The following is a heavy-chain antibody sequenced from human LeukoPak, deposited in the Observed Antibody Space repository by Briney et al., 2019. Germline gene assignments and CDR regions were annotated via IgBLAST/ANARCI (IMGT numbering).Heavy chain of an antibody. CDR2: ISSSGSTI. CDR1: GFTFSSYE. J-gene: IGHJ1*01. D-gene: IGHD3-22*01. V-gene: IGHV3-48*03. CDR3: ARSNYYDSSGHLTQYFQH. Sequence: GGSLRLSCAASGFTFSSYEMNWDRQAPGKGLEWVSYISSSGSTIYYADSVKGRFTISRDNAKNSLYLQMNSLRAEDTAVYYCARSNYYDSSGHLTQYFQHWGQGTLVTVSS.